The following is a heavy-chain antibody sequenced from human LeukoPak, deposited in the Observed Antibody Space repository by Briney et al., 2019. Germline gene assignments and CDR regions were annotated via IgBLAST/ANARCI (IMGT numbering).Heavy chain of an antibody. CDR2: IRSKAYGGTT. Sequence: GGSLRLSCTASGFTFGDYAMSWVRQAPGKGLEWVGFIRSKAYGGTTEYAASVKGRFTISRDDSKSIAYLQMNSLKTEDTAVYYCTRNKPTFDYWGQGILVTVSS. D-gene: IGHD1-26*01. CDR1: GFTFGDYA. CDR3: TRNKPTFDY. J-gene: IGHJ4*02. V-gene: IGHV3-49*04.